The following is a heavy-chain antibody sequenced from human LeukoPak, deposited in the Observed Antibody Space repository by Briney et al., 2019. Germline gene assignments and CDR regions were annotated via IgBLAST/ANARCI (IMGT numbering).Heavy chain of an antibody. V-gene: IGHV4-59*08. CDR3: ARHFAGPRPYTPYIGMDV. D-gene: IGHD3-3*01. CDR2: IYYSGTT. Sequence: SETLSLTCTVSGGSIRHYFCSWIRQPPGKGLEWVGYIYYSGTTSYNPSLKSRVTISVDTSKNQISLKLNSVTAADTAVYYCARHFAGPRPYTPYIGMDVWGQGTTVTVSS. J-gene: IGHJ6*02. CDR1: GGSIRHYF.